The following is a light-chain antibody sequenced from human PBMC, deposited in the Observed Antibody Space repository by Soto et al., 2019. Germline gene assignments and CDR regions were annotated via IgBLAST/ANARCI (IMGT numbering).Light chain of an antibody. V-gene: IGLV1-36*01. Sequence: SVLTQPPSVSEAPRQRVTISCSGSGSNIGNNAVNWYQQLPGKAPKLLIYYDDLLPSGVSDRFSGSKSGTSASLAISGLQSEDEADYYCAAWDDSLNGLVFGGGTKVTVL. CDR1: GSNIGNNA. CDR3: AAWDDSLNGLV. CDR2: YDD. J-gene: IGLJ2*01.